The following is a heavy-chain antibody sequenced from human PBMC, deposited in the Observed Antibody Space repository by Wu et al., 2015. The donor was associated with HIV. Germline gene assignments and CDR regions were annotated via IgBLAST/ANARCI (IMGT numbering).Heavy chain of an antibody. CDR1: GYIFTTYN. J-gene: IGHJ6*03. D-gene: IGHD3-22*01. V-gene: IGHV1-69*13. CDR2: IIPLLSTA. Sequence: QVQLVQSGAEVKMPGASVKVSCKTSGYIFTTYNINWVRQAPGQGLEWMGGIIPLLSTANYAQSFQGRVTITADESTSTAYMELSSLRSEDTTVYYCARGGYYDSGGYFFYYYHMDVWGKGTTVTVSS. CDR3: ARGGYYDSGGYFFYYYHMDV.